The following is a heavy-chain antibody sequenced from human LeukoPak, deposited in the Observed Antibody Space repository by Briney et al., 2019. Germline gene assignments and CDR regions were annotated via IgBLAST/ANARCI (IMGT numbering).Heavy chain of an antibody. V-gene: IGHV4-61*01. CDR2: IYSSGTT. CDR3: ARATSGSWSTLFDY. CDR1: GGSVSSGIYY. D-gene: IGHD6-13*01. J-gene: IGHJ4*02. Sequence: SETLSLTCTVSGGSVSSGIYYWSWIRQPPGKGLEWIAYIYSSGTTNYNPSLKSRVTISVDTSKNQFSLKPTSVTAVDTAPYYCARATSGSWSTLFDYWGQGTLVTVSS.